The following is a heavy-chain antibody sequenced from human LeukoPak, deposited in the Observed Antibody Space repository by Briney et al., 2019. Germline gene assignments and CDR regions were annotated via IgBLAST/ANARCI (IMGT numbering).Heavy chain of an antibody. CDR1: GYTFTGYY. CDR2: INPNSGGT. D-gene: IGHD2-2*01. CDR3: ARVPIVVVPAAIPYFDY. Sequence: RRASVKVSCKASGYTFTGYYMHWVRQAPGQGLEWMGWINPNSGGTNYAQKFQGRVTMTRDTSISTAYMELSRLRSDDTAVYYCARVPIVVVPAAIPYFDYWGQGTLVTVSS. J-gene: IGHJ4*02. V-gene: IGHV1-2*02.